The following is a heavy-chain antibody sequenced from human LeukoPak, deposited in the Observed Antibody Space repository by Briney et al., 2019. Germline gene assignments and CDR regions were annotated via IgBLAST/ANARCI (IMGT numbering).Heavy chain of an antibody. D-gene: IGHD4-17*01. J-gene: IGHJ6*03. Sequence: GGTLRLSCAASGFTVSSYGMHWVRQAPGKRLEWVAFIRYDGSNKYYADSVKGRFTISRDNSKNPLYLQMNSLRAEDTAVYYCAKGPVTTLHYYMDVWGKGTTVTVSS. CDR3: AKGPVTTLHYYMDV. CDR2: IRYDGSNK. V-gene: IGHV3-30*02. CDR1: GFTVSSYG.